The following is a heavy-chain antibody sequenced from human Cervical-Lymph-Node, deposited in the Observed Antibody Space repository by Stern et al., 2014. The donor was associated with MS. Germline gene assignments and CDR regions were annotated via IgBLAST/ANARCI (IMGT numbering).Heavy chain of an antibody. CDR1: GGTFSTSG. CDR3: ARDLGVGPTVS. V-gene: IGHV1-69*06. J-gene: IGHJ5*02. D-gene: IGHD1-26*01. CDR2: IIPLVGTT. Sequence: VQLVESGAEVKRPGSSVKVSRKASGGTFSTSGVSWVRQAPGQGLEWMGGIIPLVGTTNYARKVQGRLTITADKYTSTAYMALSSIRSDDTAVYFCARDLGVGPTVSWGQGTVVTVSS.